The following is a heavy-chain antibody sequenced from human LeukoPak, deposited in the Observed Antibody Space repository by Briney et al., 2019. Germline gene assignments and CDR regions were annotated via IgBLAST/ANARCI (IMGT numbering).Heavy chain of an antibody. V-gene: IGHV3-21*01. CDR2: LSSGSSYI. CDR1: GFTFSSYS. CDR3: ARGRGFSYGYKYFDY. Sequence: GGSLRLSCAASGFTFSSYSMSWVRQAPGKGLEWVSFLSSGSSYIYYADSVKGRFTTSRDNAKNSLYLQMSSLRAEDTAVYYCARGRGFSYGYKYFDYWGQGTLVTVSS. J-gene: IGHJ4*02. D-gene: IGHD5-18*01.